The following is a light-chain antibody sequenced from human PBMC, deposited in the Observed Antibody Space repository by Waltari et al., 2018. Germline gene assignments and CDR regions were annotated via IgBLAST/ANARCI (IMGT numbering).Light chain of an antibody. J-gene: IGKJ1*01. Sequence: EIVMTQSPATLSVSPGERATLPCRASQSVSDNLAWYQHKPGQTPRLLIYGASTRATGIPGRFRGSGSGTEFTLTISSLQSEDFALYYCQQYNHWPPSTFGQGTKVELK. CDR2: GAS. V-gene: IGKV3-15*01. CDR3: QQYNHWPPST. CDR1: QSVSDN.